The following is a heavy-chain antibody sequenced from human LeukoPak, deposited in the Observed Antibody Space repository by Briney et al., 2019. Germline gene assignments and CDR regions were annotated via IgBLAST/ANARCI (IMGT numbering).Heavy chain of an antibody. CDR2: IWYDGSNK. Sequence: GRSLRLSCAASGFTFSSYGMHWVRQAPGKGLEWVAVIWYDGSNKYYADSVKGRFTISRDNSKNTLYLQMNSLRAEDTAVYYCARDRSSGGSAYFDYWGQGILVTVSS. CDR1: GFTFSSYG. J-gene: IGHJ4*02. CDR3: ARDRSSGGSAYFDY. D-gene: IGHD2-15*01. V-gene: IGHV3-33*01.